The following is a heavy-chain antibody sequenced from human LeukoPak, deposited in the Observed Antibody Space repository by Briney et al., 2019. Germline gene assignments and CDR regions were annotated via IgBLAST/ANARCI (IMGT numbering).Heavy chain of an antibody. D-gene: IGHD6-19*01. Sequence: GGSLRLSCAASGFTFSSYWMSWVRQAPGKGLEWVSYISSSSTTIYYADSVKGRFTISRDNAKNSLYLQMNSLRAEDTAVYYCARGPNSYSSGWYGGGFDYWGQGTLVTVSS. CDR1: GFTFSSYW. CDR3: ARGPNSYSSGWYGGGFDY. CDR2: ISSSSTTI. J-gene: IGHJ4*02. V-gene: IGHV3-48*04.